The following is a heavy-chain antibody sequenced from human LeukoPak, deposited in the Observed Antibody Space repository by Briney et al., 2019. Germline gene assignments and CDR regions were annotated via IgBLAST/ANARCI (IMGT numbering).Heavy chain of an antibody. CDR3: AKDPIYYYDSSGFDY. CDR2: IIPIFGTA. D-gene: IGHD3-22*01. Sequence: ASVKVSCKASGGTFSSYAISWVRQAPGQGLEWMGRIIPIFGTANYAQKFQGRVTITTDESTSTAYMELNSLRAEDTAVYYCAKDPIYYYDSSGFDYWGQGTLVTVSS. V-gene: IGHV1-69*05. CDR1: GGTFSSYA. J-gene: IGHJ4*02.